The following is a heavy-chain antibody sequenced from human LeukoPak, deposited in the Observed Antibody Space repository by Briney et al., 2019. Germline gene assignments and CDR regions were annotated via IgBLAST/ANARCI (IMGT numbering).Heavy chain of an antibody. D-gene: IGHD3-10*01. J-gene: IGHJ4*02. CDR2: IYYSGST. CDR3: ARTTYYYGSGSFPFDY. V-gene: IGHV4-39*01. Sequence: SETLSLTCTVSGGSISSSSYYWGWIRQPPGKGLEWIGSIYYSGSTYYNPSLKSRVTISVDTSKNQFSLKLSSVTAADTAVYYCARTTYYYGSGSFPFDYWGQGTLVTVSS. CDR1: GGSISSSSYY.